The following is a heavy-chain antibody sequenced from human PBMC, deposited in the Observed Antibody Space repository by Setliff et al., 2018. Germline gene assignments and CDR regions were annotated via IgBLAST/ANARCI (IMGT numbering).Heavy chain of an antibody. J-gene: IGHJ6*03. CDR2: IRQDGTNK. CDR1: GFTFSNYW. V-gene: IGHV3-7*01. CDR3: TRARDIAPTYYYMDV. D-gene: IGHD5-12*01. Sequence: GGSLRLPCAASGFTFSNYWMAWVRQAPGKGLEWVADIRQDGTNKYYVDSVKGRFTTSRDNSKNSLYLHMNSLRAEDTAVYYCTRARDIAPTYYYMDVWGKGTTVTVSS.